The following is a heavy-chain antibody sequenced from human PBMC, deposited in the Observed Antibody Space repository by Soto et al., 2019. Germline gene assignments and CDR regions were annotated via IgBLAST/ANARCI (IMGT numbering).Heavy chain of an antibody. Sequence: SVKVSCKASGGTFSSYAISWVRQAPGQGHEWMGGIIPIFGTANYAQKFQGRVTITADESTSTAYMELSSLRSEDTAVYYCARELGGYNYGHYYYYGMDVWGQGTTVTVSS. D-gene: IGHD5-12*01. CDR2: IIPIFGTA. J-gene: IGHJ6*02. CDR1: GGTFSSYA. V-gene: IGHV1-69*13. CDR3: ARELGGYNYGHYYYYGMDV.